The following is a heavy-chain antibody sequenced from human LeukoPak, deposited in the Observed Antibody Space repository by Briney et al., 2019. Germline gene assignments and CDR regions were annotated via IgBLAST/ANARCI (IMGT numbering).Heavy chain of an antibody. CDR1: GYSFTSYW. D-gene: IGHD3-22*01. Sequence: GESLKISCKGSGYSFTSYWIGWVRQMPGKGLEWMGIIYPGDSDTRYSPSFQGQATISADKSISTAYLQWSSLKASDTAMYYCARRLRYYYDSSGYEGADYWGQGTLVTVSS. CDR2: IYPGDSDT. CDR3: ARRLRYYYDSSGYEGADY. J-gene: IGHJ4*02. V-gene: IGHV5-51*01.